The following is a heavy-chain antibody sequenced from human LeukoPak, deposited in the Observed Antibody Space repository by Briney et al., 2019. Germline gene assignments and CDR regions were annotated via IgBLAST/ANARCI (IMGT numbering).Heavy chain of an antibody. V-gene: IGHV3-21*01. CDR3: ARAPEIYYYYGMDV. CDR1: GFTFSSYS. Sequence: NPGGSLRLSCAASGFTFSSYSMNRVRQAPGKGLEWVSSISSSSSYIYYADSVRGRFTISRDNAKNSLYLQMNSLRAEDTAVYYCARAPEIYYYYGMDVWGQGTTVTVSS. CDR2: ISSSSSYI. J-gene: IGHJ6*02.